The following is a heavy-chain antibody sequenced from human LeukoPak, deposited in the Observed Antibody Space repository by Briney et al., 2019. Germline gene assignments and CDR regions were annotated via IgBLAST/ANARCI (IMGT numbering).Heavy chain of an antibody. CDR3: AGEAIRLPLGELSLLGYFDY. D-gene: IGHD3-16*02. Sequence: SVKVSCKASGGTFSSYAISWVRQAPGQGLEWMGRIIPILGIANYAQKFQGRVTITADKSTSTAYMELSSLRSEDTAVYYCAGEAIRLPLGELSLLGYFDYWGQGTLVTVSS. V-gene: IGHV1-69*04. J-gene: IGHJ4*02. CDR2: IIPILGIA. CDR1: GGTFSSYA.